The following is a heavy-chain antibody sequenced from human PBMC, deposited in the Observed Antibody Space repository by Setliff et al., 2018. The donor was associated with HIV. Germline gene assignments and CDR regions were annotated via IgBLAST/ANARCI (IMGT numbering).Heavy chain of an antibody. CDR3: ARAHFLVAMTRNWFDP. J-gene: IGHJ5*02. Sequence: ASVKVSCKASGYTFTDFYIHWVRQAPGQGLEWIGRINPKSGVADYLKKFQGRVTMTTDTSTNTAHMELIRPRFDDTAVRYCARAHFLVAMTRNWFDPWGQGTLVTVSS. D-gene: IGHD5-12*01. CDR2: INPKSGVA. V-gene: IGHV1-2*06. CDR1: GYTFTDFY.